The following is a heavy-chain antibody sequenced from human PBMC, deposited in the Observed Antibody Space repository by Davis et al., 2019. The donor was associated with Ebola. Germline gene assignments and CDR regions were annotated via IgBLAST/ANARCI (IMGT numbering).Heavy chain of an antibody. V-gene: IGHV3-7*03. J-gene: IGHJ4*02. Sequence: GESLKISCAASGFTFSSCWMSWVRQAPGKGLEWVANIKQDGSVKYYVDSVKGRFTISRDNAKKSLYLQKNSLRAEDTAVYYCAREMPYRDSSGWYSVRVFDYWGQGTLVTVSS. D-gene: IGHD6-19*01. CDR3: AREMPYRDSSGWYSVRVFDY. CDR2: IKQDGSVK. CDR1: GFTFSSCW.